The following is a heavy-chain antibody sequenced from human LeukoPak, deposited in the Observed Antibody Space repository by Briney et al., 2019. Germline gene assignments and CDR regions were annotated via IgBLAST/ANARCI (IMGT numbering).Heavy chain of an antibody. CDR3: AIEQWELKY. J-gene: IGHJ4*02. CDR2: ISGSGGTT. V-gene: IGHV3-23*01. D-gene: IGHD1-26*01. CDR1: GFTFYNSG. Sequence: PGGSLRLSCAASGFTFYNSGMGWLRQAPGKGLEWVSAISGSGGTTYYADSVKGRFTISRDDSKNTLYLQMNSLRAEDTAVYYCAIEQWELKYWGQGTLVTVSS.